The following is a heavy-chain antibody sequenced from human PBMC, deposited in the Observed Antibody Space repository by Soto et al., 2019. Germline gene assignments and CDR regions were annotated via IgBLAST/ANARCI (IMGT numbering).Heavy chain of an antibody. CDR2: ISSSSSYI. CDR1: GFTFSSYS. D-gene: IGHD6-13*01. Sequence: PGGSLRLSXAASGFTFSSYSMNWVRQAPGKGLEWVPSISSSSSYIYYADSVKGRFTISRDNAKNSLYLQMNSLRAEDTAVYYCARGRIAAAGTFDYWGQGTLVTVSS. V-gene: IGHV3-21*01. CDR3: ARGRIAAAGTFDY. J-gene: IGHJ4*02.